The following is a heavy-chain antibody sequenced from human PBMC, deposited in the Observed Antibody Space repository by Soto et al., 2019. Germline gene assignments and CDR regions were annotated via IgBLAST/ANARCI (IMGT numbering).Heavy chain of an antibody. J-gene: IGHJ4*02. CDR1: GGTFSSYA. CDR2: IIPIFGTA. V-gene: IGHV1-69*01. Sequence: QVQLVQSGAEVKKPGSSVKVSCKASGGTFSSYAISWVRQAPGQGLEWMGGIIPIFGTANYAQKFQGRVKITADQSTSTAYMELSSLRSEATAVYYCAITDRDGYISTFDYWGQGTLVTVSS. CDR3: AITDRDGYISTFDY. D-gene: IGHD2-21*01.